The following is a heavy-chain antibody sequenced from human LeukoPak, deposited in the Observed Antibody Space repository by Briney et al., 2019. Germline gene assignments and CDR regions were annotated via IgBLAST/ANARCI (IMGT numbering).Heavy chain of an antibody. Sequence: GRSLRLSCAASGFTFSSYGMHWVRQAPGKGLEWVAVISYDGSNKYYADSVKGRFTISRDNSKNTLYLQMNSLRAEDTAVYYCAKPIRIRLWFTFDYWGQGTLVTVSS. D-gene: IGHD5-18*01. CDR1: GFTFSSYG. V-gene: IGHV3-30*18. J-gene: IGHJ4*02. CDR3: AKPIRIRLWFTFDY. CDR2: ISYDGSNK.